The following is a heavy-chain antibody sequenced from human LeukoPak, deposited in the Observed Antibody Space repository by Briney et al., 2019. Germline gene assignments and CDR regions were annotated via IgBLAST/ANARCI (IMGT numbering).Heavy chain of an antibody. D-gene: IGHD2-2*02. CDR2: ISNSGHLM. CDR1: GFTFSTYS. CDR3: ATYTTSRAFYM. V-gene: IGHV3-48*04. Sequence: GGSLRLSCAASGFTFSTYSMNWVRQAPGKGLEWISYISNSGHLMYYADSVKGRFTISRDNAKNSLYLQMNSLRAEDMAVYYCATYTTSRAFYMWGQGTMVAVSS. J-gene: IGHJ3*02.